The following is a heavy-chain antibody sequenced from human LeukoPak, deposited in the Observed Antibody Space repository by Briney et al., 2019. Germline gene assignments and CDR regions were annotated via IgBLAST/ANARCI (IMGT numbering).Heavy chain of an antibody. CDR2: INPNSGDT. J-gene: IGHJ5*02. CDR1: GYTFIGYY. D-gene: IGHD2-2*01. Sequence: ASVKVSCKASGYTFIGYYIHWVRQAPGQGLEWMGWINPNSGDTHYAQKFQGRVTMTRDTSSSTAYMDVNSLISDDTAVYYCARVQYQLLFEGNWFDPWGQGTLVTVSS. CDR3: ARVQYQLLFEGNWFDP. V-gene: IGHV1-2*02.